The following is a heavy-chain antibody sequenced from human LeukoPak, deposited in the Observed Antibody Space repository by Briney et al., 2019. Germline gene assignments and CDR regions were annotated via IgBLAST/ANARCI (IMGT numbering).Heavy chain of an antibody. V-gene: IGHV4-30-2*01. J-gene: IGHJ5*02. Sequence: SQTLSLTCAVSGGSISSSGYSWCWIRQPPGKGLEWIGYIHHTGSTYYNPSLKSRVTISVDRSKNQLSLKLSSVTAADTAIYFCARTPTYYGGDCYYFDPWGQGTLVTVSS. D-gene: IGHD2-21*02. CDR3: ARTPTYYGGDCYYFDP. CDR1: GGSISSSGYS. CDR2: IHHTGST.